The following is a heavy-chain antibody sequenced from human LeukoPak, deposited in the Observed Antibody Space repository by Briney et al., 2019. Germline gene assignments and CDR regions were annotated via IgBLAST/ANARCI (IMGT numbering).Heavy chain of an antibody. J-gene: IGHJ4*02. V-gene: IGHV1-18*01. CDR2: ISGSNGDT. CDR1: GYTFTSYG. D-gene: IGHD3-16*01. Sequence: GASVKVSCKASGYTFTSYGISWVRQAPGQGLEWMGWISGSNGDTNYAQKLQGRVTMTTDTSTSTAYMELRSLRSDDTAVYYCARDRAVVTIGGVDYWGQGTLVTVSS. CDR3: ARDRAVVTIGGVDY.